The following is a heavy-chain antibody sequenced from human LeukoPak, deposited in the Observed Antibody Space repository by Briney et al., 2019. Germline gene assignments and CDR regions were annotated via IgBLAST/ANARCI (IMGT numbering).Heavy chain of an antibody. CDR2: TREDGSEK. Sequence: GGSLRLSCTASGFTFSTYWMSWVRQAPGKGLEWVANTREDGSEKYYVDSVKGRFTISRDNAKNSLYLQMNSLRAEDTAVYYCAGSITTDPNPAMDVWGKGTTVTVSS. CDR1: GFTFSTYW. D-gene: IGHD3-3*01. J-gene: IGHJ6*03. V-gene: IGHV3-7*01. CDR3: AGSITTDPNPAMDV.